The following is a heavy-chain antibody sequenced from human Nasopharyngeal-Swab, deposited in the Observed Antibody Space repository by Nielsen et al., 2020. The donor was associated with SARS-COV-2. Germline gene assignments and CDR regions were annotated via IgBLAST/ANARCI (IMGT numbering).Heavy chain of an antibody. D-gene: IGHD1-14*01. V-gene: IGHV1-69*10. CDR2: IIPILGIA. J-gene: IGHJ4*02. Sequence: SVKVSCKASGGTFSSYAISWVRQAPGQGLEWMGGIIPILGIANYAQKFQGRVTITADKSTSTAYMELSSLRSEDTAVYYCARNKPDRHIDCWGQGTLVTVSS. CDR3: ARNKPDRHIDC. CDR1: GGTFSSYA.